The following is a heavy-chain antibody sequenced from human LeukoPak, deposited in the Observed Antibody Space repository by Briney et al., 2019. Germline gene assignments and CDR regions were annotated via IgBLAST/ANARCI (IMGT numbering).Heavy chain of an antibody. CDR3: AKLDYDFWSGSFDY. CDR2: ISAYNGNT. CDR1: GYTFTSYG. V-gene: IGHV1-18*01. J-gene: IGHJ4*02. D-gene: IGHD3-3*01. Sequence: ASVKVSCKASGYTFTSYGISWVRQAPGQGLEWMGWISAYNGNTNYAQKLQGRVTMTTDTSTSTAYMELRSLRSDDTAVYYCAKLDYDFWSGSFDYWGQGTLVTVSS.